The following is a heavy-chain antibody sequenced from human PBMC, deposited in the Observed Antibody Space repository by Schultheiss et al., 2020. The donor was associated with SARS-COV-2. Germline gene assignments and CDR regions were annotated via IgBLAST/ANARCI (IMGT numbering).Heavy chain of an antibody. J-gene: IGHJ4*02. D-gene: IGHD3-22*01. V-gene: IGHV3-21*01. CDR3: ARDESYYDSSGLDY. Sequence: GGSLRLSCAASGFTFSSYAMSWVRQAPGKGLEWVSSISSSSSYIYYADSVKGRFTISRDNAKNSLYLQMNSLRAEDTAVYFCARDESYYDSSGLDYWGQGTLVTVSS. CDR2: ISSSSSYI. CDR1: GFTFSSYA.